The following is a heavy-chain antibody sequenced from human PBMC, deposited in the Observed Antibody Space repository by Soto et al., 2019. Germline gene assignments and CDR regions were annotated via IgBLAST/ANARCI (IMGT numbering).Heavy chain of an antibody. Sequence: PSETLSLTCTVSGGSISSYYWSWFRQPPGKGLEWIGYLFYSGNTNTNPSLRSRVTMSVDTSKTQFSLRLTSVTAADTAVYYCARDPSHSYYTLFYYFDYWGQGTLVTVSS. CDR2: LFYSGNT. CDR1: GGSISSYY. J-gene: IGHJ4*02. CDR3: ARDPSHSYYTLFYYFDY. V-gene: IGHV4-59*01. D-gene: IGHD1-26*01.